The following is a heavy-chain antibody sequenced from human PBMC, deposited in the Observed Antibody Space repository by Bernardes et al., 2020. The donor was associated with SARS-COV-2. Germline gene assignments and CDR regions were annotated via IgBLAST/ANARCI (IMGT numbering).Heavy chain of an antibody. V-gene: IGHV3-33*01. CDR3: LRGGHHDY. J-gene: IGHJ4*01. D-gene: IGHD3-10*01. CDR1: GFTFGRYG. Sequence: GGSLRLSCEASGFTFGRYGMHWVREAPGKGLEGVAVIWYDGSNKYYADSVKGRFTISRDNSKNTLYLQMNSLRAEDTAVYYCLRGGHHDYWGHGTLVTVSS. CDR2: IWYDGSNK.